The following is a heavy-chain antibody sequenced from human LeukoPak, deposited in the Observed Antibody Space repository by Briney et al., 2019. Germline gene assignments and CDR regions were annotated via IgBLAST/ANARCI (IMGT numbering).Heavy chain of an antibody. J-gene: IGHJ3*02. Sequence: PSETLSLTCTVSGGSISSGGYYWSWIRQHPGKGLEWIGYIYYSGSTYYNPSLKSRVTISVDTSKNQLSLKLSSVTAADTAVYYCARVIAAAAFDIWGQGTMVTVSS. CDR1: GGSISSGGYY. D-gene: IGHD6-13*01. V-gene: IGHV4-31*03. CDR2: IYYSGST. CDR3: ARVIAAAAFDI.